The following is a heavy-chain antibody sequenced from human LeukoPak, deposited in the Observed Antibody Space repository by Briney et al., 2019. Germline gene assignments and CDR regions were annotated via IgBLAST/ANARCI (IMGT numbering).Heavy chain of an antibody. CDR3: AREYGSGWYDY. D-gene: IGHD6-19*01. CDR2: ISSSSSYI. V-gene: IGHV3-21*01. CDR1: GFTFSSYI. Sequence: GGSLRRSCAASGFTFSSYIMNWVRQAPGKGLEWVSSISSSSSYIYYAESVKGRFTISKDNAKNSLYLQMNSLTAEDTAVYYCAREYGSGWYDYWGQGTLVTVSS. J-gene: IGHJ4*02.